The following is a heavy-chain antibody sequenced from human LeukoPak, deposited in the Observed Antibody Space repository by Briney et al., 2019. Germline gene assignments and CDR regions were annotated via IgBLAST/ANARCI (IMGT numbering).Heavy chain of an antibody. V-gene: IGHV1-8*01. CDR2: MNPNSGNT. Sequence: ASVKVSCKASGYTFTSYDINRVRQVTGQGLEWMGWMNPNSGNTGYAQKFQGRVTMNRNNSISKAYMELSSLRYEDTAVYYCARGIAAAGGPDYWGQGTLVTVSS. D-gene: IGHD6-13*01. CDR1: GYTFTSYD. J-gene: IGHJ4*02. CDR3: ARGIAAAGGPDY.